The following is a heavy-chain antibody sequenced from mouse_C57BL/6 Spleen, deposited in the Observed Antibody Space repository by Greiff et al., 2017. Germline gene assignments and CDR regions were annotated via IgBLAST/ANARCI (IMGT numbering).Heavy chain of an antibody. CDR2: IYPGNSDT. J-gene: IGHJ2*01. V-gene: IGHV1-5*01. Sequence: EVQLQQSGTVLARPGASVKMSCKTSGYTFTSYWMHWVKQRPGQGLEWIGAIYPGNSDTSYNQKFKGKAKLTAVTSASTAYMELSSLTNEDSAVYYCTKEDYGGYFDYWGQGTTLTVSS. D-gene: IGHD1-1*01. CDR3: TKEDYGGYFDY. CDR1: GYTFTSYW.